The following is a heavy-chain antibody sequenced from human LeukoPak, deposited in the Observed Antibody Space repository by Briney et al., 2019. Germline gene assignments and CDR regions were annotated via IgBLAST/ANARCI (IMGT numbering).Heavy chain of an antibody. D-gene: IGHD5-12*01. J-gene: IGHJ6*03. CDR2: IRYDGSNK. CDR3: AKDTVKVTTIRRVPHYMDV. CDR1: GFTFISYG. V-gene: IGHV3-30*02. Sequence: GGSLRLSCAASGFTFISYGTHWVRQAPGKGLEWVTFIRYDGSNKYYADSVKGRFIISRDNSKNTLYLQMNSLRAEDTAVYYCAKDTVKVTTIRRVPHYMDVWGKGTTVTISS.